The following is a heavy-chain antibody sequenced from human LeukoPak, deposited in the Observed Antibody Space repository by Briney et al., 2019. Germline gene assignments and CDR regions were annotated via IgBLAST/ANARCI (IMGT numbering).Heavy chain of an antibody. CDR1: GFTFSSYE. Sequence: PGGSLRFSCAASGFTFSSYEMNWVRQAPGKGLEWVSNISSSGSTIYYADSVKGRFTISRDNSKNTLYLQMNSLRAEDTAVYYCAKDRGLLWFGEPTAYYFDYWGQGTLVTVSS. CDR3: AKDRGLLWFGEPTAYYFDY. J-gene: IGHJ4*02. D-gene: IGHD3-10*01. V-gene: IGHV3-48*03. CDR2: ISSSGSTI.